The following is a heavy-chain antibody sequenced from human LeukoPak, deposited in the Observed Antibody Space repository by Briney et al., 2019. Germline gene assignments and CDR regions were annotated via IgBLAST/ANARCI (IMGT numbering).Heavy chain of an antibody. CDR1: GGSFSGYY. J-gene: IGHJ5*02. V-gene: IGHV4-34*01. D-gene: IGHD5/OR15-5a*01. CDR2: INHSGST. Sequence: KSSETLSLTCAVYGGSFSGYYWSWIRQPPGKGLEWIGEINHSGSTNYNPSLKSRVTISVDTSKNQFSLKLSSVTAADTAVYYCARIIHGVSGWFDPWGQGTLVTVSS. CDR3: ARIIHGVSGWFDP.